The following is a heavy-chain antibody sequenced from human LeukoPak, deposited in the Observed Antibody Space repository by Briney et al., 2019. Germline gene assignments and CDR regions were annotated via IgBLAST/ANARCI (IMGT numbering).Heavy chain of an antibody. Sequence: GGSLRLSCAASGFTFSSYAMSWVRQAPGKGLEWVSAISGSGGSTYYADSVKGRFTISRDNSKNTLYLQMNSLRAEDTAVYYCAKASEAMITFGGVINYWGQGTLVTVSS. D-gene: IGHD3-16*01. CDR1: GFTFSSYA. J-gene: IGHJ4*02. CDR3: AKASEAMITFGGVINY. CDR2: ISGSGGST. V-gene: IGHV3-23*01.